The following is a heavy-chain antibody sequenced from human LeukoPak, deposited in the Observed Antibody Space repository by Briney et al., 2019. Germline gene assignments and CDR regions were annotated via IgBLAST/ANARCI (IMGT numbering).Heavy chain of an antibody. CDR2: LYYSGIT. CDR1: GGSVSSNY. D-gene: IGHD2-15*01. Sequence: SETLSLTCSVSGGSVSSNYWSWIRQPPGKTLEWIGYLYYSGITKYNPSFKSRATMSIDTSKNQFSLKLSSVTAADTAVYYCARRAAFCSGGSCPVLFDYWGQGTLVTVSS. J-gene: IGHJ4*02. CDR3: ARRAAFCSGGSCPVLFDY. V-gene: IGHV4-59*08.